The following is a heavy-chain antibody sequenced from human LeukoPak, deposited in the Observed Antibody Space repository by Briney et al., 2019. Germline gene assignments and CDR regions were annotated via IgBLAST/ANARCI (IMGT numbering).Heavy chain of an antibody. CDR1: GFTFSSYS. J-gene: IGHJ4*02. Sequence: PGGSLRLSCAASGFTFSSYSMNWVRQAPGKGLEWVSSISSSSSYMYYADSVKGRFTISRDNAKNSLYLQMNSLRAEDTAVYYCARGEYYDFWSGYFDYWGQGTLVTVSS. CDR3: ARGEYYDFWSGYFDY. D-gene: IGHD3-3*01. CDR2: ISSSSSYM. V-gene: IGHV3-21*01.